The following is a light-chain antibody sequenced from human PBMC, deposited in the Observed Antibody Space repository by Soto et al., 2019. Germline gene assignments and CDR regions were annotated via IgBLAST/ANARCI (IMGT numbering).Light chain of an antibody. J-gene: IGKJ4*01. V-gene: IGKV3D-15*01. CDR1: QHIDTD. Sequence: ETVLTQSPATLSVSPGERATLSCRASQHIDTDLAWYQQKPVQAPRLLIYGESMRATAIPARFSGSGSGTNFALTINSPHSEDFANYYWQQFNNWPLTFGGGTKVENK. CDR2: GES. CDR3: QQFNNWPLT.